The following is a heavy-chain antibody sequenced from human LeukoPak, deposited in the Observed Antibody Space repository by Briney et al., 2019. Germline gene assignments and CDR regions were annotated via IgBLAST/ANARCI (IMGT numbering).Heavy chain of an antibody. D-gene: IGHD3/OR15-3a*01. CDR3: ARSPERLGQGYLDS. CDR1: GFTFSSYS. CDR2: ISYHGSNK. Sequence: PGGSLRLSCAASGFTFSSYSMHWVRQAPGKGLEWLTLISYHGSNKDYTDSVKGRFTISRDNSKNTLFLQMNSPRTEDTAIYFCARSPERLGQGYLDSWGQGTLVTVSS. V-gene: IGHV3-30*04. J-gene: IGHJ4*02.